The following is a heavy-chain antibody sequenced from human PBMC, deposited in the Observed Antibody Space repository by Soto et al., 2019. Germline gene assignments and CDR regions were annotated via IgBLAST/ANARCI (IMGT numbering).Heavy chain of an antibody. V-gene: IGHV5-51*01. J-gene: IGHJ4*01. D-gene: IGHD2-2*01. CDR1: GCSFTSYW. CDR2: IYPFDSDT. CDR3: ARHLVGSTRGNFDY. Sequence: PGESLKISCKTSGCSFTSYWIGWVRQMPGKGLEWMGHIYPFDSDTRYSPSFQGQVTISADTSITTAYLQWSGLRASDTAMYFCARHLVGSTRGNFDYGGQGTLVTVSS.